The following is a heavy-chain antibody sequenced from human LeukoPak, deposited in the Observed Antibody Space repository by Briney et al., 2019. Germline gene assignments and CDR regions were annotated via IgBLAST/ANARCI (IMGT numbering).Heavy chain of an antibody. CDR3: TTDIYYDSSGYYYEADAFDI. Sequence: PGGSLRLSCAASGFTFSSYGMHWVRQAPGKGLEWVAVISYDGSNKYYADSVKGRFTISRDNSKNTLYLQMNSLKTEDTAVYYCTTDIYYDSSGYYYEADAFDIWGQGTMVTVSS. D-gene: IGHD3-22*01. CDR1: GFTFSSYG. V-gene: IGHV3-30*03. CDR2: ISYDGSNK. J-gene: IGHJ3*02.